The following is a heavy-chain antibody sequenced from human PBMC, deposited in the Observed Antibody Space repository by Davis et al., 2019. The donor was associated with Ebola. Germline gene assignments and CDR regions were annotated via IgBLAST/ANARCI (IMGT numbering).Heavy chain of an antibody. V-gene: IGHV3-66*01. D-gene: IGHD3-16*01. CDR1: GFTVSSNY. J-gene: IGHJ6*02. CDR3: ARDRATSPGFGHYYYYGMDV. Sequence: GESLKISCAASGFTVSSNYMSWVRQAPGKGLEWVSVIYSGGSTYYADSVKGRFTISRDNSKNTLYLQMNSLRAEDTAVYYCARDRATSPGFGHYYYYGMDVWGQGTTVTVSS. CDR2: IYSGGST.